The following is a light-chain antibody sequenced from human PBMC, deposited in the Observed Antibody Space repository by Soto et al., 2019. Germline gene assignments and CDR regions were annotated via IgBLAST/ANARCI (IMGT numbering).Light chain of an antibody. J-gene: IGLJ2*01. CDR1: GSNVGASYD. Sequence: QSVLTQPPSVSGAPGQTITMSCTGSGSNVGASYDVHWYQVLPGAGPRLLIYKNNNRPSGVPDRFSGSKSGTSASLAITGLRAEDEATYYCSSYRDTDTLLIFGGGTKLTVL. V-gene: IGLV1-40*01. CDR2: KNN. CDR3: SSYRDTDTLLI.